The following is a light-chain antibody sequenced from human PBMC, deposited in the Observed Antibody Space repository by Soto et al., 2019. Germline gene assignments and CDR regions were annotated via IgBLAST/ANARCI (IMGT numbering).Light chain of an antibody. J-gene: IGKJ1*01. CDR2: GAS. Sequence: EIVLTQSPGTLSLSPGERATLSCRASQSVSSSYLAWYQQKPGQAPRLLIYGASSRATGIPARFSGSGSGTDFTLTISRLEPEDFAVYYCQQHGSSPWTFGQGTKVEIK. V-gene: IGKV3-20*01. CDR3: QQHGSSPWT. CDR1: QSVSSSY.